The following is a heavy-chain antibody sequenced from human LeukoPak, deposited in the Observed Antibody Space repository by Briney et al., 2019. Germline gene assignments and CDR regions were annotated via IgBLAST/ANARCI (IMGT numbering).Heavy chain of an antibody. CDR1: GYTFTDYY. D-gene: IGHD5-24*01. Sequence: ASVKVSCKASGYTFTDYYIHWVRQAPGQGLEWMGWNNPKSDGRSYAQKFQGRVTMTRDTSITTAYMELSRLRSEDTAVYYWARASPRGEMATVEGGGQEPRVTVPS. V-gene: IGHV1-2*02. CDR3: ARASPRGEMATVEG. CDR2: NNPKSDGR. J-gene: IGHJ4*02.